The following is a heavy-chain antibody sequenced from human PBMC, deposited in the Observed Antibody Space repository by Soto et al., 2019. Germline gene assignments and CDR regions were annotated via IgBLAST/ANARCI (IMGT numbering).Heavy chain of an antibody. CDR2: INPNTGGT. Sequence: SVKVSCKASGYTFTKYYVLWVRQAPGQGLEWVGRINPNTGGTNYAQKFQDRVTMTRDTSITTAYMELSRLRSDDTAVYYCARQLAYCGGDCYTEPIDYWGQGTQVTVSS. CDR3: ARQLAYCGGDCYTEPIDY. J-gene: IGHJ4*02. CDR1: GYTFTKYY. V-gene: IGHV1-2*06. D-gene: IGHD2-21*02.